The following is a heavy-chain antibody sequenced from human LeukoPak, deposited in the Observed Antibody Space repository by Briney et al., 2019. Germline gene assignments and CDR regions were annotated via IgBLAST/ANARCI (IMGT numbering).Heavy chain of an antibody. CDR3: AKDRGLYCSGGSCFTGFDQ. Sequence: GGSLRLSCAASGLTFSSYAMSWVRQAPGKGLEWVSGISGNGDSTYYADSVKGRFTISRDNSKNTLYLQMNSLRAEDTAVYYCAKDRGLYCSGGSCFTGFDQWGQGTLVTVSS. D-gene: IGHD2-15*01. CDR2: ISGNGDST. V-gene: IGHV3-23*01. J-gene: IGHJ4*02. CDR1: GLTFSSYA.